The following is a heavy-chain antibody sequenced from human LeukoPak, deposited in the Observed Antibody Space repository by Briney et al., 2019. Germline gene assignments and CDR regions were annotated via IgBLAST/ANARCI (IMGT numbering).Heavy chain of an antibody. CDR2: ISYDGRNK. Sequence: GGSVRLSCSASGFTFSSSGMHRVRQAPSKRLDWVPVISYDGRNKYYADSVKGRFTTSRDNCKNTLYLQMNSLRVEDTAVYYCARIMTTVTTVEYWGQGTLVTVSS. J-gene: IGHJ4*02. CDR1: GFTFSSSG. V-gene: IGHV3-30*03. CDR3: ARIMTTVTTVEY. D-gene: IGHD4-17*01.